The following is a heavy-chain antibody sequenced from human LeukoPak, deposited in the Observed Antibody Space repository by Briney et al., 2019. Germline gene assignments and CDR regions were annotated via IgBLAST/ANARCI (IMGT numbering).Heavy chain of an antibody. CDR3: ARDASSSWHYYYMDV. CDR2: ISSSSSTI. J-gene: IGHJ6*03. V-gene: IGHV3-48*04. CDR1: GFTFSSYS. D-gene: IGHD6-13*01. Sequence: GGSLRLSCAASGFTFSSYSMNWVRQAPGKGLEWVSYISSSSSTIYYADSVKGRFTISRDNAKNSPYLQMNSLRAEDTAVYYCARDASSSWHYYYMDVWGKGTTVTVSS.